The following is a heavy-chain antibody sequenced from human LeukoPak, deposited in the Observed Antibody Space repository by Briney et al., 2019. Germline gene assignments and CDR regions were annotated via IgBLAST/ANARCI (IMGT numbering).Heavy chain of an antibody. CDR3: ARGLYGSGSYGMDV. D-gene: IGHD3-10*01. CDR1: GYTFTSYG. Sequence: ASVTVSCTASGYTFTSYGISWVRQAPGQGLEWMGWISAYNGNTNYAQNLQGRVTMTTDTSTSTAYMELRSLRSDDTAVYYCARGLYGSGSYGMDVWGQGTTVTVSS. V-gene: IGHV1-18*01. J-gene: IGHJ6*02. CDR2: ISAYNGNT.